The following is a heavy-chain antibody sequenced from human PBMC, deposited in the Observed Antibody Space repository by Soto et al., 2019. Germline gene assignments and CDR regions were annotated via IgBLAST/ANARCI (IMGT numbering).Heavy chain of an antibody. CDR1: GVTFSSYA. J-gene: IGHJ4*01. V-gene: IGHV3-23*01. CDR2: ISGSGGST. Sequence: GSLRLSCAASGVTFSSYAMSWVRQAPGKGLEWVSAISGSGGSTYYATSVEGRFTISRDDSKNTIYFQMNSLRAEDTAVYYCVASSSSYYFEYWGRGTLVTVSS. CDR3: VASSSSYYFEY.